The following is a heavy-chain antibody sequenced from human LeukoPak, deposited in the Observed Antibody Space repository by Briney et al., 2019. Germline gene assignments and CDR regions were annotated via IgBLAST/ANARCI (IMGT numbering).Heavy chain of an antibody. CDR2: ISAYNGNT. CDR1: GYTFTSYG. D-gene: IGHD5-18*01. CDR3: ARESYGLSLNY. J-gene: IGHJ4*02. V-gene: IGHV1-18*01. Sequence: ASVKVSCKASGYTFTSYGISWVRQAPGQGLEWMGWISAYNGNTNYAQKLQGRVTMTRDTSISTAYMELSRLRSDDTAVYYCARESYGLSLNYWGQGTLVTVSS.